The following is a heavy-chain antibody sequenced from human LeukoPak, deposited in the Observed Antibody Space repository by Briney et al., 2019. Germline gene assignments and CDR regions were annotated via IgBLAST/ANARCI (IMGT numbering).Heavy chain of an antibody. J-gene: IGHJ4*02. CDR3: ARAVRGSSWYGSAPLAKNVVFDY. CDR2: INHSGST. V-gene: IGHV4-34*01. Sequence: PSETLSLTCAVYGGSFSGYYWSWIRQPPGKGLEWIGEINHSGSTNYNPSLKSRVTISVDTSKNQFSLKLSSVTAADTAVYYCARAVRGSSWYGSAPLAKNVVFDYWGQGTLVTVSS. D-gene: IGHD6-13*01. CDR1: GGSFSGYY.